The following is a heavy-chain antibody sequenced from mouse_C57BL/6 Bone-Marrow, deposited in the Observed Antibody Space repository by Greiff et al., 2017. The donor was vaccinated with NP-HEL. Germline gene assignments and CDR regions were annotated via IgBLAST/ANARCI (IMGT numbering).Heavy chain of an antibody. Sequence: VQLQQSGPVLVKPGASVKMSCKASGYTFTDYYMNWVKQSHGKSLEWIGVINPYNGGTSYNQKFKGKATLTVDKSSSTAYMELNGLTSEDSAVYYCARPLLRRYWYFDVWGTGTTVTVSS. J-gene: IGHJ1*03. D-gene: IGHD1-1*01. V-gene: IGHV1-19*01. CDR2: INPYNGGT. CDR1: GYTFTDYY. CDR3: ARPLLRRYWYFDV.